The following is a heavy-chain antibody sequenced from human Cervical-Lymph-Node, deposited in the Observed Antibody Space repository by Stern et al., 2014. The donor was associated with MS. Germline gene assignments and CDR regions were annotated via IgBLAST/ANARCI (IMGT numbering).Heavy chain of an antibody. CDR1: GYSFATYW. J-gene: IGHJ6*02. CDR2: IYPGDSDT. V-gene: IGHV5-51*03. CDR3: ARPGDDTAKYGLDV. Sequence: VQLEESGAEVKKPGESLKISCKGSGYSFATYWIGWVRQMPGKGLEWLGIIYPGDSDTRYSPSFQGQVTISADKSISTSYLHWSSLKASDTAMYYCARPGDDTAKYGLDVWGQGTTVTVSS. D-gene: IGHD5-18*01.